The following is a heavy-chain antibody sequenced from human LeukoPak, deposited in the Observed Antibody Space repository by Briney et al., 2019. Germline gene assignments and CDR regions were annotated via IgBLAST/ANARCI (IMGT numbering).Heavy chain of an antibody. J-gene: IGHJ4*02. V-gene: IGHV3-74*01. CDR2: LPPDELDI. Sequence: GGSLRLSCAASGFTFTNYWMHWVRQAPGMGLVWVSRLPPDELDIIYADSVKGRFTVSRDNAKNTVYLQMNNLRAEDTAVYYCARGKVFDYWGQGTLVTVSS. CDR1: GFTFTNYW. CDR3: ARGKVFDY.